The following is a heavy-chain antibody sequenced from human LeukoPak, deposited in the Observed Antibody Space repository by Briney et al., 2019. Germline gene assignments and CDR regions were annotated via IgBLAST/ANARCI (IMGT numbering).Heavy chain of an antibody. J-gene: IGHJ4*02. D-gene: IGHD6-13*01. Sequence: PGGSLRLSCAASGFTFRSYGMSWVRQAPGKGLEWVSVISGSGGSTYYAESVKGRFTISRDKSKNTLYLQMNSLRAEDTAVYYCAKTRSWYYFDYWGQGTLVTVTS. CDR2: ISGSGGST. V-gene: IGHV3-23*01. CDR1: GFTFRSYG. CDR3: AKTRSWYYFDY.